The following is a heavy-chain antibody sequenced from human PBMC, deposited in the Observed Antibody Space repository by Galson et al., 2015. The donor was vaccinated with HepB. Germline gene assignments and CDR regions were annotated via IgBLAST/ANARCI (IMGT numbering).Heavy chain of an antibody. D-gene: IGHD2-8*01. CDR1: GFTFGDYV. J-gene: IGHJ3*02. CDR3: ARDRRPHLYCSNGVCGDAFDI. Sequence: SLRLSCAASGFTFGDYVMSWVRQVPGKGLEWVSGINWNGGSTGYADSVKDRFTISRDNAKNSLYLQMNSLRAEDTALYHCARDRRPHLYCSNGVCGDAFDIWGQGTVVTVSS. V-gene: IGHV3-20*01. CDR2: INWNGGST.